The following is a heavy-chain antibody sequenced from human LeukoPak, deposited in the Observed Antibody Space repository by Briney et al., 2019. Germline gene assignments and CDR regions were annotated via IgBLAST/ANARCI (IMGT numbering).Heavy chain of an antibody. J-gene: IGHJ4*02. Sequence: GGSLRLSCAASGFTFSSYAMSWVRQAPGKGLEWVSAISGSGGSTYYADSVKGRFTISRDNSKNTLYLQMNSLRAEDTAVYYCAKHMSGVVIIPASLDYWGQGTLVTVSS. CDR1: GFTFSSYA. D-gene: IGHD3-3*01. CDR2: ISGSGGST. V-gene: IGHV3-23*01. CDR3: AKHMSGVVIIPASLDY.